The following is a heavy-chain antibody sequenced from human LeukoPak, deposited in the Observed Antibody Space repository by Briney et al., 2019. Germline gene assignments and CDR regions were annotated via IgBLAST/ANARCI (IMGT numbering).Heavy chain of an antibody. CDR2: IVPIFGRA. CDR3: ARVGDYGANSAMVMTP. J-gene: IGHJ4*02. D-gene: IGHD4-23*01. Sequence: GSSVKVSCKASGGSFSSYVFTWVRQAPGQGLERMGGIVPIFGRANYAQKFQGRVTITADKSTNTVYMEVSRLTSEDTAVYYCARVGDYGANSAMVMTPWGQGTLVTVSS. V-gene: IGHV1-69*06. CDR1: GGSFSSYV.